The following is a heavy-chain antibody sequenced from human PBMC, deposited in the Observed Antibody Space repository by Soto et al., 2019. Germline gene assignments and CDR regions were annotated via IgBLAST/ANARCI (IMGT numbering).Heavy chain of an antibody. CDR2: IYHSGST. Sequence: SETLSLTCAVSGGSISSGGYSWSWIRQPPGKGLEWIGYIYHSGSTYYNPSIKSRVTISVDRSKNQFSLKLSSVTAADTAVYYCARGCKRGKGPLRRGFIITEYPPYATDVRCPGLTVTLFS. CDR3: ARGCKRGKGPLRRGFIITEYPPYATDV. V-gene: IGHV4-30-2*01. J-gene: IGHJ6*02. D-gene: IGHD3-10*01. CDR1: GGSISSGGYS.